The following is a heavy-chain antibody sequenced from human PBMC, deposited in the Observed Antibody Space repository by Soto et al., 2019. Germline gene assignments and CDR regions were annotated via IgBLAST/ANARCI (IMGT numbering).Heavy chain of an antibody. CDR3: ARVVATRPDYHYYGMDV. D-gene: IGHD2-2*01. V-gene: IGHV1-69*01. Sequence: QMQLVQSGAEVKKPGSSVKVSCKASGGTFSRYAISWVRQAPGQGLEWMGGIIPILGTANYAERFQGRVTINADESTSTAYMDLSSLRSEDTAVYYCARVVATRPDYHYYGMDVWGQGTTVTVSS. CDR1: GGTFSRYA. CDR2: IIPILGTA. J-gene: IGHJ6*02.